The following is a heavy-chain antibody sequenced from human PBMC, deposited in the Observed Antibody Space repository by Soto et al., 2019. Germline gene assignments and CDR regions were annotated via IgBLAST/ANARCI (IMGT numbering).Heavy chain of an antibody. J-gene: IGHJ6*02. CDR3: AREPPIAAAGTPLFYYYGMDV. D-gene: IGHD6-13*01. CDR2: INPSGGST. CDR1: GYIFTNYY. Sequence: GASVKVSCKASGYIFTNYYMHWVRQAPGQGLEWMGIINPSGGSTSYAQKFQGRVTMTRDTSTSTVYMELSSLRSEDTAVYYCAREPPIAAAGTPLFYYYGMDVWGQGTTVTVSS. V-gene: IGHV1-46*01.